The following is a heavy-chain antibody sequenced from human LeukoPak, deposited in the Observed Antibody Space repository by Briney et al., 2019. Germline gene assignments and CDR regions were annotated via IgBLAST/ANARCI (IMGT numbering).Heavy chain of an antibody. Sequence: ASVKVSCKASGYTFTSHGLTWVRQAPGQGLEWMGWISANSGDTNYAQKFQGRVTMTTDTSTSTAYMELRSLSSDDTAVYYCARVVVLGVISCFDPWGRGTLVTVSS. CDR1: GYTFTSHG. V-gene: IGHV1-18*01. D-gene: IGHD2-15*01. CDR3: ARVVVLGVISCFDP. J-gene: IGHJ5*02. CDR2: ISANSGDT.